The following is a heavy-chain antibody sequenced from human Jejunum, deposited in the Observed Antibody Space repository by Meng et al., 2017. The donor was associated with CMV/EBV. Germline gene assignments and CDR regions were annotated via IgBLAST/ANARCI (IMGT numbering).Heavy chain of an antibody. CDR3: VRSQMTTLPNFDY. CDR2: NNPNSDAT. D-gene: IGHD4-17*01. CDR1: SNTFIAYY. J-gene: IGHJ4*02. Sequence: CKASSNTFIAYYIRWVRQAPGQGLEWLGWNNPNSDATTYTQKFQGWVTMTRDRSISTTYIEVNSLKSDDTAMYYCVRSQMTTLPNFDYWGQGSLVTVSS. V-gene: IGHV1-2*04.